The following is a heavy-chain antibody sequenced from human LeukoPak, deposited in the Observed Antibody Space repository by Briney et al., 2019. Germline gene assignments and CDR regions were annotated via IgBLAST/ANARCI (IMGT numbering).Heavy chain of an antibody. J-gene: IGHJ4*02. V-gene: IGHV3-74*01. CDR3: AKDHYWSIDY. CDR1: GFDFSSNW. D-gene: IGHD3-3*01. Sequence: GRSLRLSCAASGFDFSSNWMHWVRHAPGQGLVWVSRVKGDGISTNYADSVKGRFTISRDIAKNTLYLQMNSLRAEDTGVYYCAKDHYWSIDYWGRGTLVTVSS. CDR2: VKGDGIST.